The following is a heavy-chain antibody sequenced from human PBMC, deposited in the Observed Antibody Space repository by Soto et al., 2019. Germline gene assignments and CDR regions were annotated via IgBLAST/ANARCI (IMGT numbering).Heavy chain of an antibody. V-gene: IGHV1-3*01. CDR1: GYTFTSYA. J-gene: IGHJ6*02. CDR2: INAGNGNT. Sequence: ASVKVSCKASGYTFTSYAMHWVRQAPGQRLEWMGWINAGNGNTKYSQKFQGRVTITRDTSASTAYMELSSLRSEDTAVYYCAREGYCSGGSCYSDKYYYYGMDVWGQGTTVTVSS. D-gene: IGHD2-15*01. CDR3: AREGYCSGGSCYSDKYYYYGMDV.